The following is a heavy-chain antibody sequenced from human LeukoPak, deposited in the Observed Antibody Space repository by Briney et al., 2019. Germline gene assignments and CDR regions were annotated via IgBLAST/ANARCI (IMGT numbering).Heavy chain of an antibody. CDR2: INPNSGGT. CDR1: GYTFTGYY. V-gene: IGHV1-2*02. CDR3: ARDRDY. J-gene: IGHJ4*02. Sequence: GASVKVSCKASGYTFTGYYMHWVRQAPGQGLEWMGWINPNSGGTNYAQKFQGRVTITADESTSTAYMELSSLRSEDTAVYYCARDRDYWGQGTLVTVSS.